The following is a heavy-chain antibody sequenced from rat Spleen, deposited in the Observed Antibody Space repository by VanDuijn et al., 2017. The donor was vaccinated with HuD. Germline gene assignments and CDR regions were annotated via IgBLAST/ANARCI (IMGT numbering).Heavy chain of an antibody. Sequence: EVQLVESDGGLVQPGRSLKLSCAASGFTFSDYNMAWVRQAPKKGLEWVATISYDGSSTYYRDSVKGRFTISRDNTKSTLSLQMDSLRSEDTATYYCARLLYYSGYYFDYWGQGVMVTVSS. D-gene: IGHD1-1*01. CDR1: GFTFSDYN. CDR2: ISYDGSST. CDR3: ARLLYYSGYYFDY. V-gene: IGHV5-7*01. J-gene: IGHJ2*01.